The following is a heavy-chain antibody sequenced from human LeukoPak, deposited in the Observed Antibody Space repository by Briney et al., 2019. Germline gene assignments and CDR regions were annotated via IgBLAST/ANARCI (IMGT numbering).Heavy chain of an antibody. V-gene: IGHV3-23*01. CDR2: ISGGGVNT. CDR1: GFTFNSYA. Sequence: PGGSLRLSCAASGFTFNSYAMTWVRQAPGKGLEWVSAISGGGVNTYYADSVKGRFTTSRDNSKNMLYLQMNSLRAEDTAVYYCAKTLGYSGYFSPWGQGTLVTVSS. CDR3: AKTLGYSGYFSP. J-gene: IGHJ5*02. D-gene: IGHD3-22*01.